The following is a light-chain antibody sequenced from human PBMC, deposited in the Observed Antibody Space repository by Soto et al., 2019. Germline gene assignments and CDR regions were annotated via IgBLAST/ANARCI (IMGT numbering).Light chain of an antibody. CDR3: QQYGTSPVT. Sequence: EIVLTQSPGTLSLSPGERATLSCRASQSVSNTYLAWYQHKPGQAPRLLIFGASDRATGIPDRFSGSGSVTDFTLTISSREPEDFALYYRQQYGTSPVTFGQGTKLEIK. J-gene: IGKJ2*01. CDR2: GAS. CDR1: QSVSNTY. V-gene: IGKV3-20*01.